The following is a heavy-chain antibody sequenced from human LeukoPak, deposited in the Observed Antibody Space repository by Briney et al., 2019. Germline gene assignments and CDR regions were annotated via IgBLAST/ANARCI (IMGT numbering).Heavy chain of an antibody. J-gene: IGHJ4*02. Sequence: SGTLSLTCAVSGGSISSSNWGGWVRQPPGKGLEWMGEIYHSGSTNYNPSLKSRVTISVEKSKNKFSLKLSSVTAADTAVYYCARDLDYYDSSGYPLNWGQGTLVTVSS. CDR2: IYHSGST. V-gene: IGHV4-4*02. CDR3: ARDLDYYDSSGYPLN. CDR1: GGSISSSNW. D-gene: IGHD3-22*01.